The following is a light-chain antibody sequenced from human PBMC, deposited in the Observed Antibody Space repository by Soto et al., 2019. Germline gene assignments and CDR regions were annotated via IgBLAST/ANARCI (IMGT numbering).Light chain of an antibody. CDR2: GAS. Sequence: EIVLTQSPGTLSLSPGERATLSCRASQSVSSTYLAWYQQKPGQAPRLLIYGASSRATGIPDRFSGSGSGTDFTLTISRLEPEDLAVYYCQQYGSSPQTFGQGTKEEIK. CDR3: QQYGSSPQT. J-gene: IGKJ1*01. CDR1: QSVSSTY. V-gene: IGKV3-20*01.